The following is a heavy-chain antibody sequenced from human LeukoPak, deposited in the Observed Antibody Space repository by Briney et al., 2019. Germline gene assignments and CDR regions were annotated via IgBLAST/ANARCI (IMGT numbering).Heavy chain of an antibody. CDR3: ARGRVALLERRPIGGMDV. CDR1: GYSFTSYW. Sequence: GESLQISCKGSGYSFTSYWIGWVRQMPGKGLEWMGIIYPGDSDTRYSPSFQGQVTISADKSISTAYLQWSSLKASDTAMYYCARGRVALLERRPIGGMDVWGQGTTVTVSS. CDR2: IYPGDSDT. J-gene: IGHJ6*02. D-gene: IGHD1-1*01. V-gene: IGHV5-51*01.